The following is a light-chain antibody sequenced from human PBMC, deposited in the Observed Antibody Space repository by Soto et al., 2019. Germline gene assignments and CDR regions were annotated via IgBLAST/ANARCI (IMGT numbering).Light chain of an antibody. J-gene: IGLJ1*01. CDR1: SXDVGGYNY. V-gene: IGLV2-14*01. Sequence: QSVLTQPASVSGSPGQSVTICCTGTSXDVGGYNYVSWYQQHPGKAPKLVIFEVSIRPSGVSIRFSGSKSGNTASLTISGLQTEDEADYYCSSYTSRPSLFVFGSGTKVTVL. CDR3: SSYTSRPSLFV. CDR2: EVS.